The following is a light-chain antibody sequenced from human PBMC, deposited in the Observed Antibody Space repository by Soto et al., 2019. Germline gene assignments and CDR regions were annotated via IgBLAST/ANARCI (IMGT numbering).Light chain of an antibody. CDR3: QKYNSAPWT. CDR1: QGISNW. CDR2: AAS. V-gene: IGKV1-27*01. J-gene: IGKJ1*01. Sequence: DIQMTQSPSSVSASVGDRVTIRGGASQGISNWLACYQQKPGRVPKLLIYAASTLHSGVPSRFSGSGSGTDFTLTISSLQPEDVATYYCQKYNSAPWTFGQGTKVDI.